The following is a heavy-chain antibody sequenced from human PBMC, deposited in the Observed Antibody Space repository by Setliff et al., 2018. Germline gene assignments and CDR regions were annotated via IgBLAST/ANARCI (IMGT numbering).Heavy chain of an antibody. V-gene: IGHV3-64D*09. J-gene: IGHJ3*02. CDR1: GFTFGDYT. CDR3: VKAHWDTWIRGALDI. Sequence: PGGSLRLSCTTSGFTFGDYTMTWVRQAPGKGLEYVSSIGPSGSSTYYANSVKGGFTISRDSFKNTMYLQMSSLRAEDTAVYYCVKAHWDTWIRGALDIWGQGTMVTVSS. D-gene: IGHD3-10*01. CDR2: IGPSGSST.